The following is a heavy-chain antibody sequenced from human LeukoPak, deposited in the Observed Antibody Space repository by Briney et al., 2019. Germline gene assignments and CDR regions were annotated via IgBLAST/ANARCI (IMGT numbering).Heavy chain of an antibody. V-gene: IGHV1-46*01. D-gene: IGHD1-26*01. CDR2: INPSGGST. Sequence: ASVKVSCKASGYTFTGYYIHWVRQAPGQGLEWMGIINPSGGSTIYAQKFQGRVTMTRDTSTSTIYMELSSLRSEDTAVYYCARRNSHIGSYRPSYYFDYWGQGTLVTVSS. J-gene: IGHJ4*02. CDR3: ARRNSHIGSYRPSYYFDY. CDR1: GYTFTGYY.